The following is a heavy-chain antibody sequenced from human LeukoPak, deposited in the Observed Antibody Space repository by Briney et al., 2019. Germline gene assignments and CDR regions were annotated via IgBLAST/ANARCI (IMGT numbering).Heavy chain of an antibody. V-gene: IGHV3-11*03. CDR2: ISSSSSYT. J-gene: IGHJ4*02. D-gene: IGHD4-17*01. CDR1: GFTFSDYY. Sequence: GGSLRLSCAASGFTFSDYYMSWIRQAPGKGLEWVSYISSSSSYTNYADAVKGRFTISRDNSKNTVYLQMNSLRAEDTAVYYCANEIRPNDYWGQGTLVTVSS. CDR3: ANEIRPNDY.